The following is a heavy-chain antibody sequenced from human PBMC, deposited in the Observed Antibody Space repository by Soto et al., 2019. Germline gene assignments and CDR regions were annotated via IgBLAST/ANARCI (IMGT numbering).Heavy chain of an antibody. CDR2: ISGSGGFKK. Sequence: PGGSLRLSCAASGFTFSSYAMSWVRQAPGKGLEWVSAISGSGGFKKYYADSVKGRFTISRDNSKSTVYLELNNLSAEDTAVYHCAKNQGVELVPLATVDWFDPWGQGSVVTVSS. CDR1: GFTFSSYA. V-gene: IGHV3-23*01. CDR3: AKNQGVELVPLATVDWFDP. J-gene: IGHJ5*02. D-gene: IGHD1-26*01.